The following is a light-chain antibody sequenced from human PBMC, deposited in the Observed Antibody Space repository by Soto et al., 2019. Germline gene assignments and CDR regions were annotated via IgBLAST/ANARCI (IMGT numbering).Light chain of an antibody. CDR1: GSDIGAYNY. CDR2: GVT. J-gene: IGLJ1*01. Sequence: SVLTXPASVSGSPGQSITISCTGSGSDIGAYNYVSWYQQHPGKAPKLLIHGVTRRPSGVSSRFSASKSAYTASLTISGLQAEDEANYYCSSFTTSYFYVFGPGTKVTVL. CDR3: SSFTTSYFYV. V-gene: IGLV2-14*01.